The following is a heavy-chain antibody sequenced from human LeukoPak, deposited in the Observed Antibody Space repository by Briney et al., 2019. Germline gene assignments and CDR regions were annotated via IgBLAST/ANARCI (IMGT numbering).Heavy chain of an antibody. CDR3: AQVTWYTSRNFNY. Sequence: GGSLRLSCAASGFTFSTYAMSWVRQAPGKGLEWVSAISGSGGSTYYADPVKGRFTISRDISKNTLYLQMNSLRAEDTAVYYCAQVTWYTSRNFNYWGQGTLVIVSS. CDR2: ISGSGGST. D-gene: IGHD6-13*01. J-gene: IGHJ4*02. V-gene: IGHV3-23*01. CDR1: GFTFSTYA.